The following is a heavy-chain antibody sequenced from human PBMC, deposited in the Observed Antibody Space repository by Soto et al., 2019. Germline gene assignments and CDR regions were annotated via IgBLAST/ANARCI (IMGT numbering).Heavy chain of an antibody. V-gene: IGHV4-59*01. Sequence: SETLSLTCTVSGGSISSYYWSWIRQPPGKGLEWIGYIYYSGSTNYNPSLKSRVTTSVDTSKNQFSLKLSSVTAADTAVYYCARGSGGSSWDAFDIWGQGTLVTVSS. CDR2: IYYSGST. J-gene: IGHJ3*02. CDR1: GGSISSYY. D-gene: IGHD2-15*01. CDR3: ARGSGGSSWDAFDI.